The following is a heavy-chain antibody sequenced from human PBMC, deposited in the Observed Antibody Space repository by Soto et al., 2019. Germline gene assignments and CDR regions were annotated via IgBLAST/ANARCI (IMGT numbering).Heavy chain of an antibody. V-gene: IGHV1-18*01. CDR2: ISAYNGNT. Sequence: QVQLEQSEAEVKKPGASVKVSCKASGYTFTSYGISWVRQAPGQGLEWMGWISAYNGNTDYAQKLQGRVTMTTDTSTSTAYMELRSLRSDDTAVYYCARENTAMVYGGDAFDIWGQGTMVTVSS. D-gene: IGHD5-18*01. CDR1: GYTFTSYG. CDR3: ARENTAMVYGGDAFDI. J-gene: IGHJ3*02.